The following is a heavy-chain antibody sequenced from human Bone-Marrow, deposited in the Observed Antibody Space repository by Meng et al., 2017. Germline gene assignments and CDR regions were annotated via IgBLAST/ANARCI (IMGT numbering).Heavy chain of an antibody. V-gene: IGHV3-48*03. CDR2: ISSSGNTI. J-gene: IGHJ4*02. Sequence: GGPLRLSCAASGFTFSSYEMNWFRQAPGKGLEWVSYISSSGNTINYADTVKGRFTISRDNAKNSLYLQLNSLRAEDTAVYYCARIGYRSSWYYRSLPYYFDYWGQGTLVTVSS. CDR3: ARIGYRSSWYYRSLPYYFDY. CDR1: GFTFSSYE. D-gene: IGHD6-13*01.